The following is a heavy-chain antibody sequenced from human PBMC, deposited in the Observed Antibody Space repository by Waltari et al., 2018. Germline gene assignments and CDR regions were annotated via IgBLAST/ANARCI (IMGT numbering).Heavy chain of an antibody. V-gene: IGHV1-69*10. Sequence: QVQLVQSGAEVKKPGSSVKVSCTASGGTLSSHSITWVRQAPGQGLEWMGGIIPMLDITTYAQKCQGRVTSTAEKSTSTAYMELNSLRSEDTAVYYCARDRQPYYYDSSGYYYYFDYWGQGTLVTVSS. D-gene: IGHD3-22*01. J-gene: IGHJ4*02. CDR3: ARDRQPYYYDSSGYYYYFDY. CDR2: IIPMLDIT. CDR1: GGTLSSHS.